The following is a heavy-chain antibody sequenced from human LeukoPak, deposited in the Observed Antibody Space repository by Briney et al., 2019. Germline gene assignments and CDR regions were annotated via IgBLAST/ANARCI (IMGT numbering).Heavy chain of an antibody. CDR1: GYTFTGYD. D-gene: IGHD2-15*01. J-gene: IGHJ4*02. CDR2: ISAYNGNT. CDR3: ARRAATYYFDY. Sequence: ASVKVSCKASGYTFTGYDITWVRQAPGQGLEWMGWISAYNGNTNYAQKLQGRVTMTTDTSTSTAYRELRSLRSDDTAVYYCARRAATYYFDYWGQGTLVTVSS. V-gene: IGHV1-18*01.